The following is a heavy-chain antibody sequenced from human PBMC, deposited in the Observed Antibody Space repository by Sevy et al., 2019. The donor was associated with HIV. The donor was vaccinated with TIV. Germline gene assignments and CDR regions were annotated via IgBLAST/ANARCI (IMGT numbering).Heavy chain of an antibody. Sequence: SETLSLTCTVSGGSISSSSYYWGWIRQPPGKGLEWIGSIYYSGSTYYNPSLKSRVTISVDTSKNQFSLKLSSVTAADTAVYYCAKRGYSYGYGFDYWGQGTLVTVSS. J-gene: IGHJ4*02. V-gene: IGHV4-39*01. D-gene: IGHD5-18*01. CDR3: AKRGYSYGYGFDY. CDR2: IYYSGST. CDR1: GGSISSSSYY.